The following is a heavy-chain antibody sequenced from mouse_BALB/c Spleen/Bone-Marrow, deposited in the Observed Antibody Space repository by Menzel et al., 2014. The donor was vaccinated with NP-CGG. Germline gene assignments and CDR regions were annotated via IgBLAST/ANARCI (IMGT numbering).Heavy chain of an antibody. D-gene: IGHD2-4*01. J-gene: IGHJ3*01. CDR3: ASPIYYDYPLFAY. CDR1: GFSLTSYG. V-gene: IGHV2-9*02. CDR2: IWAGGST. Sequence: AKLMESGPGLVAPSQSLSITCTVSGFSLTSYGVHWVRRPPGKGLEWLGVIWAGGSTNYNSALMSRLSISKDNSKSQVFLKMNSLQTDDTAMYYCASPIYYDYPLFAYWGQGTLVTVSA.